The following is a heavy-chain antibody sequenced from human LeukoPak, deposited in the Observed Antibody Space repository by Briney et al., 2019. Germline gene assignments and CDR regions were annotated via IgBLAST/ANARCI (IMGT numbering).Heavy chain of an antibody. V-gene: IGHV4-39*01. J-gene: IGHJ6*03. CDR3: ARQKSYYDSSSYYYYYYYMDV. Sequence: SETLSLTCTVSGGSISSSSYYWGWIRQPPGKGLEWIGSIYYSGSTYYNPSLKSQVTISVDTSKIQFSLRLSSVTAADTAVYYCARQKSYYDSSSYYYYYYYMDVWGKGTTVTVSS. D-gene: IGHD3-22*01. CDR1: GGSISSSSYY. CDR2: IYYSGST.